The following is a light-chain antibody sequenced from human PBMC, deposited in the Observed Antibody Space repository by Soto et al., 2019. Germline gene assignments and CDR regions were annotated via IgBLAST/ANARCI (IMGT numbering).Light chain of an antibody. CDR1: QGIRND. CDR3: LQDHNYPYT. Sequence: AIQMTQSPSSLSASVGDRVTITCRASQGIRNDLAWYQQKPGKAPKLLIFAASSLQRGVPSRFSGTGSGLDFTLTISILQPEDFATYYCLQDHNYPYTFGQGTKLEIK. V-gene: IGKV1-6*01. J-gene: IGKJ2*01. CDR2: AAS.